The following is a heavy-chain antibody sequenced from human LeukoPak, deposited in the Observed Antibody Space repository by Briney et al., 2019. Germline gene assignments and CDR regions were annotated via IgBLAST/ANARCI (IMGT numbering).Heavy chain of an antibody. V-gene: IGHV4-39*01. CDR1: GGSISSSSYY. CDR3: ARLAYGDYGEYFDY. J-gene: IGHJ4*02. D-gene: IGHD4-17*01. CDR2: IYYSGST. Sequence: SETLSLTCTVSGGSISSSSYYWGWIRQPPGKGLEWIGSIYYSGSTYYNPSLKSRVTISVDTSKNQFSLKLSSVTAADTAVYYCARLAYGDYGEYFDYWGQGTLVTVSS.